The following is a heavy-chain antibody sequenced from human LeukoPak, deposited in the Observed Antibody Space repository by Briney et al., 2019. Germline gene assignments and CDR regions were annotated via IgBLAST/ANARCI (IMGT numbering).Heavy chain of an antibody. CDR2: IHDSGST. CDR1: CGSISSSSYY. CDR3: ARGYCSGGSCYSYYYYNYMDV. D-gene: IGHD2-15*01. V-gene: IGHV4-39*07. J-gene: IGHJ6*03. Sequence: SETLSLTCTVSCGSISSSSYYWGWIRQPPWKGLEWIGSIHDSGSTNYHPSLKSRAPISVNTSKNQFYLKLSPVTAADTAVYYCARGYCSGGSCYSYYYYNYMDVWGKGTTVTVSS.